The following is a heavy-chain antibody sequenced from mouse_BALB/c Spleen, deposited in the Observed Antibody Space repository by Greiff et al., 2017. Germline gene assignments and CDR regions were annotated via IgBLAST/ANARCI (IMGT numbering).Heavy chain of an antibody. V-gene: IGHV14-4*02. J-gene: IGHJ4*01. CDR3: TAGRDGYYSAMDY. Sequence: EVQLQQSGAELVRSGASVKLSCTASGFNIKDYYMHWVKQRPEQGLEWIGWIDPENGDTEYAPKFQGKATMTADTSSNTAYLQLSSLTSEDTAVYYCTAGRDGYYSAMDYWGQGTSVTVSS. D-gene: IGHD2-3*01. CDR1: GFNIKDYY. CDR2: IDPENGDT.